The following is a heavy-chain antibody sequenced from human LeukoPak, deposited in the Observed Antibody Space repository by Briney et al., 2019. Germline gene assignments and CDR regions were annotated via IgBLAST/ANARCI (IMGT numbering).Heavy chain of an antibody. Sequence: SETLSLTCAVSGDSISSGGYSWSWIRQPPGKGLEWIGYIYYSGSTYYNPSLKSRVTISVDTSKNQFSLKVSSVTAADTTIYYCARWSMLDNWFDPWGQGTLVTVSS. CDR1: GDSISSGGYS. CDR2: IYYSGST. J-gene: IGHJ5*02. V-gene: IGHV4-30-4*07. CDR3: ARWSMLDNWFDP. D-gene: IGHD2-8*01.